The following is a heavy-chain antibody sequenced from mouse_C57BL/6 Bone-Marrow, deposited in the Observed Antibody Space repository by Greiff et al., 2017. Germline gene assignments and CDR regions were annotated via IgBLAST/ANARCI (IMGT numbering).Heavy chain of an antibody. V-gene: IGHV1-69*01. Sequence: QVQLQQPGAELVMPGASVKLSCKASGYNFTRYWMHWVKQRPGQGLEWIGEIDPSDSYTNYNQKFKGKSTLTVDKFSSTAYMQLSSLPSEDSAVYYCARVDYDWGFYAMDYWGQGTSVTVSS. CDR3: ARVDYDWGFYAMDY. CDR2: IDPSDSYT. CDR1: GYNFTRYW. D-gene: IGHD2-4*01. J-gene: IGHJ4*01.